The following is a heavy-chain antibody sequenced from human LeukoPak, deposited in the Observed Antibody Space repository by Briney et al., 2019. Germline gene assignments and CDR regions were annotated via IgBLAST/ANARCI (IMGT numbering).Heavy chain of an antibody. CDR1: GYTLTELS. J-gene: IGHJ5*02. CDR3: ARRRSPQIWFDP. Sequence: ASVKVSCKVSGYTLTELSMHWVRQAPGKGLEWMGGFDPEDGETIYAQKLQGRVTMTTDTSTSTAYMELRSLRSDDTAVYYCARRRSPQIWFDPWGQGTLVTVSS. CDR2: FDPEDGET. V-gene: IGHV1-24*01.